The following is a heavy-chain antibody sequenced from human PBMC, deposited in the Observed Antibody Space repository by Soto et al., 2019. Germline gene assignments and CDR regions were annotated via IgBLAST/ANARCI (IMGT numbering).Heavy chain of an antibody. CDR1: GYTFTSYE. V-gene: IGHV1-8*01. D-gene: IGHD3-22*01. CDR3: ARGYYDTSGYYPSDC. CDR2: VNPNSGNT. Sequence: GASVKVSCKASGYTFTSYEVMWVRQATGQGLEWMGWVNPNSGNTDSAQKFQGRVTMTWDTSINTAYMELSSLRSEDTAVYYCARGYYDTSGYYPSDCWGQGTLVTVSS. J-gene: IGHJ4*02.